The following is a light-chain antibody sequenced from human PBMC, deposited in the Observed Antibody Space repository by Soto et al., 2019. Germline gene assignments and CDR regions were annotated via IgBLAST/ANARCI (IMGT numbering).Light chain of an antibody. Sequence: EIVLTQSPATLSVFSGERATLSCRASQSVSSKLAWYLQKPGQAPSLLIYAASTRATGIPARFSGGGSGTEFTLTISSLQSEDFAVYYCQQYNNWPITFGQGTRLEIK. J-gene: IGKJ5*01. V-gene: IGKV3-15*01. CDR3: QQYNNWPIT. CDR2: AAS. CDR1: QSVSSK.